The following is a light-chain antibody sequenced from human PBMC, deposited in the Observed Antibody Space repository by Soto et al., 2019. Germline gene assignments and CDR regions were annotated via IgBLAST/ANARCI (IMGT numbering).Light chain of an antibody. J-gene: IGLJ1*01. CDR1: SSNIRTNY. V-gene: IGLV1-47*02. CDR3: AAWDGSLDGRFV. Sequence: QAVVTQPPSASGTPGQRVTISCAGSSSNIRTNYVHWYQQLPGTAPKLLIYLNDQRPSGVPDRFSGSKSGTSASLAISGLRSEDEADYFCAAWDGSLDGRFVFGTGTKLTVL. CDR2: LND.